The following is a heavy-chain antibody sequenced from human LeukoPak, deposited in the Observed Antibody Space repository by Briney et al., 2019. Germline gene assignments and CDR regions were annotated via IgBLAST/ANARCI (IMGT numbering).Heavy chain of an antibody. D-gene: IGHD6-6*01. CDR3: AKHLGYSTSSGIDY. Sequence: GGSLRLSCAASGFTFSSYGMSWVRQAPGKGLEWVSTISGGVLSTYYADSVKGRFTISRDNSKNTLYLQMNSLRADDTAVYYCAKHLGYSTSSGIDYWGQGTLVTVSS. CDR2: ISGGVLST. J-gene: IGHJ4*02. CDR1: GFTFSSYG. V-gene: IGHV3-23*01.